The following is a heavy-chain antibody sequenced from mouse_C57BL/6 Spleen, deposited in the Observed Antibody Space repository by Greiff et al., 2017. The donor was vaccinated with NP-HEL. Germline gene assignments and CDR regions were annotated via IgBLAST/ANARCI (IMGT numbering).Heavy chain of an antibody. V-gene: IGHV1-55*01. CDR1: GYTFTSYW. CDR2: IYPGSGST. CDR3: AKEGVTGTFAY. Sequence: QVQLQQPGAELVKPGASVKMSCKASGYTFTSYWITWVKQRPGQGLEWIGDIYPGSGSTNYTEKFKSKATMTVDTSSSTSYMQLSSLTSEDSAVYYCAKEGVTGTFAYWGQGTLVTVSA. J-gene: IGHJ3*01. D-gene: IGHD4-1*01.